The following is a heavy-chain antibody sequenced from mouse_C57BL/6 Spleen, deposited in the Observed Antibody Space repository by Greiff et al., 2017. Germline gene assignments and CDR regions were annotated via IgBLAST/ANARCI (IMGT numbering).Heavy chain of an antibody. D-gene: IGHD2-4*01. J-gene: IGHJ3*01. CDR1: GYTFTSYC. CDR3: ESSYDYDVEFAG. V-gene: IGHV1-53*01. Sequence: QVQLQQPGAELAKPGASVKLSCKASGYTFTSYCMHWVKQRPGQGLEWIGKINPCNGDTNYNEKFKSKATLSVDKSSSTAYMQVSSLTSEDSAVYVCESSYDYDVEFAGWGKGAPVTVSA. CDR2: INPCNGDT.